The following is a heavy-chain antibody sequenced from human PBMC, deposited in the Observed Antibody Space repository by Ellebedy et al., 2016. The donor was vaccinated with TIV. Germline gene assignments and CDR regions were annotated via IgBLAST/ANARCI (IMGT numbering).Heavy chain of an antibody. V-gene: IGHV3-30*03. J-gene: IGHJ4*02. Sequence: GESLKISXVTSGFTFSSYGMHWVRQAPGKGLEWVAAISYDGSYTYYGDSVKGRFTISRDTSKNTLSLEMSSLRAENTAVYYCARGYTSNWYYYFDSWGQGTLVTVSS. CDR3: ARGYTSNWYYYFDS. D-gene: IGHD6-13*01. CDR1: GFTFSSYG. CDR2: ISYDGSYT.